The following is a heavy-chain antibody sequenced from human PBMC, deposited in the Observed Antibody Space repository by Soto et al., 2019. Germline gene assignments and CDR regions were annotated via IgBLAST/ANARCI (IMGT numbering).Heavy chain of an antibody. D-gene: IGHD3-3*01. CDR1: CLTFSSYS. CDR2: SKSSSSTI. J-gene: IGHJ3*02. Sequence: GGSLRLSCAASCLTFSSYSMNRVPRASGKGLEGVSDSKSSSSTIYYADSVEGRFTISRDNAKNSRYLQMNSLRDEDTAVYYCARDTETVLRFLEWLPNKNAFDIWGRGTMVTVSS. CDR3: ARDTETVLRFLEWLPNKNAFDI. V-gene: IGHV3-48*02.